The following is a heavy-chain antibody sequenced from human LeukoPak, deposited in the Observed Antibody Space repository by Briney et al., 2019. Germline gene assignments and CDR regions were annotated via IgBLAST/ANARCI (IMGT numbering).Heavy chain of an antibody. CDR1: GGSISSYY. J-gene: IGHJ2*01. CDR3: ARDAPPGGHDYGDYDGHWYFDL. D-gene: IGHD4-17*01. CDR2: IYYSGST. V-gene: IGHV4-59*01. Sequence: PSETLSLTCTVSGGSISSYYWSWIRQPPGKGLEWIGYIYYSGSTNYNPSLKSRVTISVDTSKNQFSLKLSSVTAADTAVYYCARDAPPGGHDYGDYDGHWYFDLWGRGTLVTVSS.